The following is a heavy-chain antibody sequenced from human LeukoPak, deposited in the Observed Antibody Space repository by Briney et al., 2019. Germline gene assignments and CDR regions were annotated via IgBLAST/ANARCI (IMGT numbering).Heavy chain of an antibody. CDR1: GYTFTGYY. CDR2: INPSGGST. Sequence: ASVKVSCKASGYTFTGYYMHWVRQAPGQGLEWMGWINPSGGSTSYAQKFQGRVTMTRDTSTSTVYMGLRSLRSDDTAVYYCARDGESSSWYDAFDIWGQGTMVTVSS. V-gene: IGHV1-46*01. D-gene: IGHD6-13*01. CDR3: ARDGESSSWYDAFDI. J-gene: IGHJ3*02.